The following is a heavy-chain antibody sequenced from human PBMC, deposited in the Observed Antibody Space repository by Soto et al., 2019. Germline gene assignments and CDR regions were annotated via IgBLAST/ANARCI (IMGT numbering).Heavy chain of an antibody. CDR3: ARQIAVAGRPYYFDY. CDR2: IYYSGST. Sequence: SETLSLTCTVSGGSISSSSYYWGWIRQPPGKGLEWIGSIYYSGSTYYNPSLKSRVTISVDTSKNQFSLKLSSVTAADTAVHYCARQIAVAGRPYYFDYWGQGTLVTVSS. D-gene: IGHD6-19*01. CDR1: GGSISSSSYY. V-gene: IGHV4-39*01. J-gene: IGHJ4*02.